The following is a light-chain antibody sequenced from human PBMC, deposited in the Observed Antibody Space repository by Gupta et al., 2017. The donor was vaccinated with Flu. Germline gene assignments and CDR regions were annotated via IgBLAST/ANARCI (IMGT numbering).Light chain of an antibody. Sequence: RATLSFGTSRNLTSRFIAWYQQKSGQAPRLLIYGASNRATCTPDRFTGSGSGTNFTLTITRLEPEDFAVYHCQQYGGSPRTFGQGTKVEIK. V-gene: IGKV3-20*01. CDR1: RNLTSRF. CDR3: QQYGGSPRT. CDR2: GAS. J-gene: IGKJ1*01.